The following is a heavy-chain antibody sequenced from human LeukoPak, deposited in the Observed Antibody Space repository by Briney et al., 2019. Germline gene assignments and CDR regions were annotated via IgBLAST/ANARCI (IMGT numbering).Heavy chain of an antibody. Sequence: GGSLRLSCAASGFTFSSYWMSWVRQAPGKGLEWVANIKQDGSEKYYVDSVKGRFTISRDNAKNSLYLQINSLRAEDTAVYYCAREAIVGASYNFDYWGQGTLVTVSS. J-gene: IGHJ4*02. CDR2: IKQDGSEK. CDR1: GFTFSSYW. D-gene: IGHD1-26*01. V-gene: IGHV3-7*01. CDR3: AREAIVGASYNFDY.